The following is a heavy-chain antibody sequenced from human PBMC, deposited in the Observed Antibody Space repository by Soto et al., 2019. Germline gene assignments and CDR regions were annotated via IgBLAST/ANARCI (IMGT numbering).Heavy chain of an antibody. CDR1: GLIFASFA. CDR3: AKWTYLDF. Sequence: DVQLSESGGDLVRPGGSLRISCTTSGLIFASFALTWVRQAPGQGLEWVATIVGSAAKTHYAGSVKGRFSISRDTSRNTVYLQMNNLRGDDTAIYYCAKWTYLDFWGQGTRVTVS. CDR2: IVGSAAKT. J-gene: IGHJ4*02. V-gene: IGHV3-23*01. D-gene: IGHD5-12*01.